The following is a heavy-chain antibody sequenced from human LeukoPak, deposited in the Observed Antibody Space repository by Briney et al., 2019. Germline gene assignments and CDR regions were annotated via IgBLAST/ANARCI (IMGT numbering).Heavy chain of an antibody. D-gene: IGHD3-10*02. V-gene: IGHV1-2*02. J-gene: IGHJ4*02. CDR1: GYTFTSYD. CDR3: ARNHVPDY. Sequence: ASVKVSCKASGYTFTSYDINWVRQATGQGLEWMGWMNPNSGGTKYAQKFQGRVTMTRDTSISTAYMDLSRLRSDDTAVYYCARNHVPDYWGQGTLVTVSS. CDR2: MNPNSGGT.